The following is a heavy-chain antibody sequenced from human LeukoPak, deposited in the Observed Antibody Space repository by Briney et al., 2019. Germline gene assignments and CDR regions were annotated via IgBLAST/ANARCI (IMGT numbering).Heavy chain of an antibody. CDR2: INHSGST. CDR3: ARGAGGYGSGSYPNYHYYYMDV. CDR1: GGSFSGYY. D-gene: IGHD3-10*01. J-gene: IGHJ6*03. Sequence: PSETLSLTCAVYGGSFSGYYWSWIRQPPGKGLEWIGEINHSGSTNYNPSLKSRVTISVDTSKNQFSLKLSSVTAADTAVYYCARGAGGYGSGSYPNYHYYYMDVWGKGTTVTVSS. V-gene: IGHV4-34*01.